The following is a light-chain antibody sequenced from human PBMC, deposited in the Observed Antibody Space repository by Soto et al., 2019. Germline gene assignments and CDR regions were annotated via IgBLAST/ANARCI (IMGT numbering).Light chain of an antibody. CDR3: QQYNSYSPLT. V-gene: IGKV1-8*01. CDR1: QGISSY. CDR2: AAS. Sequence: ATRMTQSPSSLSASTGDRVTITCRASQGISSYLAWYQQKPGKAPKLLIYAASTLQSGVPSRFSGSGSGTEFTLTISSLQPDDFATYYCQQYNSYSPLTFCGGTKVDIK. J-gene: IGKJ4*01.